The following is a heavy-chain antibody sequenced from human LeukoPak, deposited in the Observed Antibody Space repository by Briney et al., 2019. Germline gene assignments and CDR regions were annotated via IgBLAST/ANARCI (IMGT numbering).Heavy chain of an antibody. CDR1: GFTFSSYA. D-gene: IGHD2-2*01. J-gene: IGHJ4*02. Sequence: GGSLRLSCAASGFTFSSYAMSWVRQAPGKGLEWVSAISGSGGSTYYADSVKGRFTISRDNSKNTLYLQMNSLRAEDTAVYYCAKGEHLIVVVSEWDYWGQGTLVTVSS. V-gene: IGHV3-23*01. CDR2: ISGSGGST. CDR3: AKGEHLIVVVSEWDY.